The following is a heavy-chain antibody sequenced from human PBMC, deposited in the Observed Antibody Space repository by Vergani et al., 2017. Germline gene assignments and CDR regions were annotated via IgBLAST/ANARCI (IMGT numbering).Heavy chain of an antibody. CDR2: INHSGST. V-gene: IGHV4-34*01. D-gene: IGHD5-18*01. Sequence: QVQLQQWGAGLLKPSETLSLTCAVSGGSFSGYYWSWIRQPPGKGLEWIGEINHSGSTTYNPSLKSRVTISVDTSKNQFSLKLSSVTAADTAVYYCARADTAMAVDYWGQGTLVTVSS. CDR1: GGSFSGYY. CDR3: ARADTAMAVDY. J-gene: IGHJ4*02.